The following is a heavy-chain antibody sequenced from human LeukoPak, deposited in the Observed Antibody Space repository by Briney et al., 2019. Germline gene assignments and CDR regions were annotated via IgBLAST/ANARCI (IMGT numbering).Heavy chain of an antibody. CDR1: GFTFSNYA. D-gene: IGHD3-9*01. CDR3: AKWGDYDVLTGYYVSDY. Sequence: PGASLRLSCAASGFTFSNYAMSWVRQAPGKGLEWVSAITGSGSGIYYADSMKSRFTISRDNSKNTLYLQINSLTAEDTAVYYCAKWGDYDVLTGYYVSDYWGQGTLVTVSS. J-gene: IGHJ4*02. V-gene: IGHV3-23*01. CDR2: ITGSGSGI.